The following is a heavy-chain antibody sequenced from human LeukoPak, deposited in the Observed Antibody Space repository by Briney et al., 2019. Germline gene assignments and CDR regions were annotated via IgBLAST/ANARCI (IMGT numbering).Heavy chain of an antibody. CDR1: GFTFSSYS. V-gene: IGHV3-23*01. J-gene: IGHJ4*02. CDR2: ISGSGGST. CDR3: AKDRIVGALSFDY. D-gene: IGHD1-26*01. Sequence: GGSLRLSCAASGFTFSSYSMNWVRQAPGKGLEWVSAISGSGGSTYYADSVKGRFTISRDNSKNTLYLQMNSLRAEDTAVYYCAKDRIVGALSFDYWGQGTLVTVSS.